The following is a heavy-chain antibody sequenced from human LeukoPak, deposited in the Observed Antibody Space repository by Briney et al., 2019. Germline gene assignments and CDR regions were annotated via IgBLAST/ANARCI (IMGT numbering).Heavy chain of an antibody. CDR1: GYAFTGYY. V-gene: IGHV1-2*02. CDR2: INPNSGGT. Sequence: HWASVKVSCKASGYAFTGYYMHWVRQAPGQGLEWMGWINPNSGGTNYAQKFQGRVTMTRDTSISTAYMELSRLRSDDTAVYYCARGSGQWLVLDAFDIWGQGTMVTVSS. CDR3: ARGSGQWLVLDAFDI. D-gene: IGHD6-19*01. J-gene: IGHJ3*02.